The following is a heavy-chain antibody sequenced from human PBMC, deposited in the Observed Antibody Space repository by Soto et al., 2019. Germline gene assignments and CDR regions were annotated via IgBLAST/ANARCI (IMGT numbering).Heavy chain of an antibody. Sequence: ASVKVSCKASGYTFTSYGISWVRQAPGQGLEWMGWISAYNGNTNYAQKLQGRVTMTTDTSTSTAYMELRSLRSDDTAVYYCARDLRQGGWNDERLDYWGQGTLVTVSS. CDR1: GYTFTSYG. D-gene: IGHD1-1*01. CDR3: ARDLRQGGWNDERLDY. J-gene: IGHJ4*02. CDR2: ISAYNGNT. V-gene: IGHV1-18*01.